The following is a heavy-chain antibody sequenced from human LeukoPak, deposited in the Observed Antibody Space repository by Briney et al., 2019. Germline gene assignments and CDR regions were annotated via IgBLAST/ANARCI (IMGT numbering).Heavy chain of an antibody. Sequence: GGSLRLSCAASGFTVSSNYMSWVRQAPGEGLVWVSRISSDGSITTYADSVKGRFTVSRDNAKNTVYLQMNSLRAEDTAVYYCARDRGVRPDMDVWGQGTTVTVSS. CDR1: GFTVSSNY. J-gene: IGHJ6*02. CDR3: ARDRGVRPDMDV. V-gene: IGHV3-74*01. CDR2: ISSDGSIT. D-gene: IGHD3-10*01.